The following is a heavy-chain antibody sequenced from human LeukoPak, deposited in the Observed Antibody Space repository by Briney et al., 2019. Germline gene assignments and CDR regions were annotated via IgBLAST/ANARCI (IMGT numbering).Heavy chain of an antibody. D-gene: IGHD1-7*01. CDR3: ARGATTKFAFDI. J-gene: IGHJ3*02. Sequence: PSETLSLTCTVFGGSISSGDYYWSWIRQPPGKGLEWIGYIYYSGSTYYNPSLKSRVTISVDTSKNQFSLKLSSVTAADTAVYYCARGATTKFAFDIWGQGTMVTVSS. CDR2: IYYSGST. CDR1: GGSISSGDYY. V-gene: IGHV4-30-4*01.